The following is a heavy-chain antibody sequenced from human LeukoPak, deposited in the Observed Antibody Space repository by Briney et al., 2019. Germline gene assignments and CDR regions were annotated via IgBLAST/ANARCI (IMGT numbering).Heavy chain of an antibody. J-gene: IGHJ4*02. CDR1: GFTLSSFY. CDR2: INSDGTDT. D-gene: IGHD3-16*01. Sequence: GGSLRLSCATSGFTLSSFYMHWVRQRPGKGLVWVSRINSDGTDTKYADSAKGRFTISRDNTKNTVYLQMNNLGAGDTAVYYCARGAWGYSVHFDNWGQGALVTVSS. CDR3: ARGAWGYSVHFDN. V-gene: IGHV3-74*03.